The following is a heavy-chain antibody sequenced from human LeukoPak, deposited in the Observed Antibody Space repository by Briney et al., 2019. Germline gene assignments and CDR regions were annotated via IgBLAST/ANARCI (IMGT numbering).Heavy chain of an antibody. Sequence: PSETLSLTCAVYGGSFSGYYWSWIRQPPGKGLEWIGEINHSGSTNYNPSLKSRVTISVDTSKNQFSLKLSSVTAADTAVYYCARLPLNRNLWFGELSGVVDYWGQGTLVTVSS. CDR2: INHSGST. D-gene: IGHD3-10*01. V-gene: IGHV4-34*01. CDR3: ARLPLNRNLWFGELSGVVDY. J-gene: IGHJ4*02. CDR1: GGSFSGYY.